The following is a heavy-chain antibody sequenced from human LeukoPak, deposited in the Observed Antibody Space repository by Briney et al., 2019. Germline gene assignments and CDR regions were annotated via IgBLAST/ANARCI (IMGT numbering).Heavy chain of an antibody. Sequence: SETLSLTCAVYGGSFSGYYWSWIRQPPGKGLEWIGEINHSGSTNYNPSLKSRVTISVDTSKNQFSLKLSSVTAADTAVYYCARGGGYYYYYMDVWGKGTTVAVSS. CDR2: INHSGST. CDR1: GGSFSGYY. J-gene: IGHJ6*03. CDR3: ARGGGYYYYYMDV. V-gene: IGHV4-34*01.